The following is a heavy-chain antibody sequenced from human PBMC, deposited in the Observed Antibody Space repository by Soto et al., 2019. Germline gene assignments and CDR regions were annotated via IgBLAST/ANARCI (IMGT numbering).Heavy chain of an antibody. Sequence: QVQLVQSGAEVKKPGASVKVSCKASGYTFTSYDINWVRQATGQGLEWTGWMNPNSGNTGYAQKFQGRVTMTRNTSISTAYMELSSLRSEDTAVYYCARGTSVYYYGSGSYYKRFDPWGQGTLVTVSS. CDR3: ARGTSVYYYGSGSYYKRFDP. CDR1: GYTFTSYD. J-gene: IGHJ5*02. CDR2: MNPNSGNT. D-gene: IGHD3-10*01. V-gene: IGHV1-8*01.